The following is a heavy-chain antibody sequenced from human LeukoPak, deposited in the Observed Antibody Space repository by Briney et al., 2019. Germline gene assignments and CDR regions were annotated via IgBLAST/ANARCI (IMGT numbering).Heavy chain of an antibody. CDR3: AREGSAAGLPDY. Sequence: SDTLSLTCTVSGGSISTDYWSWIRQPPGKGLEWIGYISYSGTTNYNPSLKSRVTTSVDTSKSQFSLKLSSVTAADTAVYYCAREGSAAGLPDYWGQETLVTVSS. CDR1: GGSISTDY. J-gene: IGHJ4*02. D-gene: IGHD6-13*01. V-gene: IGHV4-59*01. CDR2: ISYSGTT.